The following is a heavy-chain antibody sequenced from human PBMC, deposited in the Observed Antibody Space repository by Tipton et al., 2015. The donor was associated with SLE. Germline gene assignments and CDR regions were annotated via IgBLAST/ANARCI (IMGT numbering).Heavy chain of an antibody. CDR1: GGSMNTNTYY. Sequence: TLSLTCTVSGGSMNTNTYYWGWVRQPPGKGLEWIGSIYYNGNTYYNTSLKSRLTISIDTSKNRFALNLRSVTAADTAVYYCATQADNWFDPWGQGRLVTVPS. V-gene: IGHV4-39*01. J-gene: IGHJ5*02. CDR2: IYYNGNT. CDR3: ATQADNWFDP.